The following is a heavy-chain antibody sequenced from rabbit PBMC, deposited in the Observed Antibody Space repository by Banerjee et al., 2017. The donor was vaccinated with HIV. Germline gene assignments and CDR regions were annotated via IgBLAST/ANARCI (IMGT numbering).Heavy chain of an antibody. CDR3: ARDLAGVIGWNFGL. Sequence: QEQLEESGGDLVKPEGSLTLTCTASGFSFSNGYYMCWVRQAPGKGLEWIACIYAVDDSNTYYASWAKGRFTISKTSATTVTLQMTSLTAADTATYFCARDLAGVIGWNFGLWGQGTLVTVS. CDR2: IYAVDDSNT. CDR1: GFSFSNGYY. D-gene: IGHD4-1*01. J-gene: IGHJ3*01. V-gene: IGHV1S45*01.